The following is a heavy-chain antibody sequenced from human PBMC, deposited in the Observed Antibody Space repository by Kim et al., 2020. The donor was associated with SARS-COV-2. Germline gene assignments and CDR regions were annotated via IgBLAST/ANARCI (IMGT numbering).Heavy chain of an antibody. V-gene: IGHV3-30*02. CDR3: AKPPGAY. CDR2: DGSNK. D-gene: IGHD3-10*01. J-gene: IGHJ4*02. Sequence: DGSNKYYADSVKGRFTISRDNSKNTLYLQMNSLRAEDTAVYYCAKPPGAYWGQGTLVTVSS.